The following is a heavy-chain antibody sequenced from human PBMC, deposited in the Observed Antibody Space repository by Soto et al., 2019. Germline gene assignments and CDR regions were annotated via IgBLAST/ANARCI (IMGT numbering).Heavy chain of an antibody. CDR3: AKERSVVATTPDFDY. CDR1: GFTFSSFG. D-gene: IGHD5-12*01. CDR2: ASCDGSYK. J-gene: IGHJ4*02. Sequence: QVQLVESGGGVVQPGRSLRLSCAASGFTFSSFGMHWVRQAPGKGLEWVAVASCDGSYKYYADSVKGRFTISRDNSKNTLYLQMNSMRAEDTAVYYCAKERSVVATTPDFDYWGQGTLVTVSS. V-gene: IGHV3-30*18.